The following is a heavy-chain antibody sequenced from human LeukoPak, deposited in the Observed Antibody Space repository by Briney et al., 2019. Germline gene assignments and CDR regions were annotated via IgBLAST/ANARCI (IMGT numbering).Heavy chain of an antibody. V-gene: IGHV3-66*01. D-gene: IGHD5-18*01. Sequence: PGGSLRLSCAASGFIVSSSFTGWVRQAPGKGLEWVSVIYGPGSIYYADSVKGRFTISRDNSKSALFLQMNYLRAEDSAVYYCARGGGDSNGYVHYWGQGALVTVSS. CDR1: GFIVSSSF. CDR2: IYGPGSI. J-gene: IGHJ4*02. CDR3: ARGGGDSNGYVHY.